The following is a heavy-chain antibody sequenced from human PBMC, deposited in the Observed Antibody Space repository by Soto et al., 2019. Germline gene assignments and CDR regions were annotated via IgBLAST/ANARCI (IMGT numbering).Heavy chain of an antibody. CDR2: ISYSGST. V-gene: IGHV4-59*01. CDR3: ARDSGRKYYDFWSGYDYGMDV. Sequence: PSETLSLTGTVSGGSISGDSWSWIRQSSGKGLEWIGYISYSGSTNYNPSLKSRVTISVDTSKNQFSLKLSSVTAADTAVYYCARDSGRKYYDFWSGYDYGMDVWGQGTTVTVSS. J-gene: IGHJ6*02. D-gene: IGHD3-3*01. CDR1: GGSISGDS.